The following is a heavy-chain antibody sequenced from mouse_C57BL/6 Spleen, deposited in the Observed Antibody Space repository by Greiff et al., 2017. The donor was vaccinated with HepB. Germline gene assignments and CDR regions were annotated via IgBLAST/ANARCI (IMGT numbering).Heavy chain of an antibody. D-gene: IGHD2-3*01. CDR2: ISSGGSYT. CDR3: ARGGYDGYWGYYFDY. V-gene: IGHV5-6*01. CDR1: GFTFSSYG. J-gene: IGHJ2*01. Sequence: EVQGVESGGDLVKPGGSLKLSCAASGFTFSSYGMSWVRQTPDKRLEWVATISSGGSYTYYPDSVKGRFTISRDNAKNTLYLQMSSLKSEDTAMYYCARGGYDGYWGYYFDYWGQGTTLTVSS.